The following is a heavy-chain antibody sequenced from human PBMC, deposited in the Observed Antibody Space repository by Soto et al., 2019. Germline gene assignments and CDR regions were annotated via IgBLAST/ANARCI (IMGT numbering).Heavy chain of an antibody. D-gene: IGHD3-10*01. J-gene: IGHJ5*02. Sequence: PSETLSLTCTVSGDSTSSSSYYWGWIRQPPGKGLEWIGSIYFGGSTYYKPSFKSRVTISVDTSKNQFSLKLSSVTAAETAVYYCARDSFGDHNWFDPWGQGTLVTVSS. CDR2: IYFGGST. V-gene: IGHV4-39*02. CDR3: ARDSFGDHNWFDP. CDR1: GDSTSSSSYY.